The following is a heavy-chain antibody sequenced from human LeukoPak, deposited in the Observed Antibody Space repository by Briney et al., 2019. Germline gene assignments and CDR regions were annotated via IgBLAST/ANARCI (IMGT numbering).Heavy chain of an antibody. J-gene: IGHJ4*02. CDR1: GFTFSDAW. Sequence: GGSLRLSCVGSGFTFSDAWMSWVRQAPGKGLEWVGRIKSKSDGGTIDYAAPVKGRFTISRDDSRNTLYLQMNNLKTEDTAVYYCTTRRQDGWWGQGTLVTVSS. V-gene: IGHV3-15*01. CDR3: TTRRQDGW. CDR2: IKSKSDGGTI. D-gene: IGHD2-15*01.